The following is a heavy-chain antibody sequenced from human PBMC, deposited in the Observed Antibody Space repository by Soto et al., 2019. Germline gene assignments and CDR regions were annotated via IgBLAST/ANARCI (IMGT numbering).Heavy chain of an antibody. CDR3: ARSSYVRRYFDL. J-gene: IGHJ2*01. V-gene: IGHV1-69*13. D-gene: IGHD3-16*01. CDR2: IIPIFGTA. CDR1: GGTFSSYA. Sequence: GASVKVSCKASGGTFSSYAISWVRQAPGQGLEWMGGIIPIFGTANYAQKFQGRVTITADESTSTAYMELSSLRSEDTAVYYCARSSYVRRYFDLWGRGTLVTVSS.